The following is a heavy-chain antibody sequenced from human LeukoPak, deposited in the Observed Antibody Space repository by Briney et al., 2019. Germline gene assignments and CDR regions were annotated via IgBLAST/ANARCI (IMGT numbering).Heavy chain of an antibody. Sequence: GGSLRLSCAASGFTFDDYAMHWVRQAPGKGLEWVSGISWNSGSIGYADSVRGRFTISRDNAKNSLYLQMNSLRAEDTALYYCAKVGGRGVYFDYWGQGTLVTVSS. CDR2: ISWNSGSI. D-gene: IGHD3-10*01. CDR3: AKVGGRGVYFDY. J-gene: IGHJ4*02. V-gene: IGHV3-9*01. CDR1: GFTFDDYA.